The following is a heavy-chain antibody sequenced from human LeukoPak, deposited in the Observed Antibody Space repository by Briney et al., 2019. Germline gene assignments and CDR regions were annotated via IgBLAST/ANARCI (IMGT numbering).Heavy chain of an antibody. J-gene: IGHJ4*02. V-gene: IGHV3-30*02. Sequence: PGGSLRLSCAASGFKLSRNGMHWVRQAPGKGLEWVAFIRYDATKKFYGDSVRGRFTISRDDSKNTLYLQMNNLRHEDTAVYFCARDFDDVNGDYYYIPDFWSQGVLVTVSS. CDR3: ARDFDDVNGDYYYIPDF. CDR2: IRYDATKK. CDR1: GFKLSRNG. D-gene: IGHD3-22*01.